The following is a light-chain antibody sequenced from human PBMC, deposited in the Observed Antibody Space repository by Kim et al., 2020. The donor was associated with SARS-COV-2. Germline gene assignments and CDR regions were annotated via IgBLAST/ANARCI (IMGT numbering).Light chain of an antibody. CDR2: EDD. CDR3: QSYDNTNPPLNWV. V-gene: IGLV6-57*02. Sequence: NFMLTQAPSVYESPGKTVIISCTGSGGSIATNYVQWYRRRPGSTPTTLIYEDDKRPSGVPDRFSGSIDSSSNSASLTISGLQSEDEAEYYCQSYDNTNPPLNWVFGGGTQLTVL. J-gene: IGLJ3*02. CDR1: GGSIATNY.